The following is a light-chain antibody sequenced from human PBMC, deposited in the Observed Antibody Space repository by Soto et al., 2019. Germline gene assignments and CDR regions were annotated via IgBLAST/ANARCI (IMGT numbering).Light chain of an antibody. CDR3: QVWDSSSV. CDR2: DDS. V-gene: IGLV3-21*02. CDR1: NIGSKS. Sequence: SYELTQPPSVSVAPGQTARITCGGNNIGSKSVHWYQQKPGQAPVLVVYDDSDRPSGIPDRFSGSNSGNTATLTISRVEAGDEADYYCQVWDSSSVFGGGTKLTVL. J-gene: IGLJ3*02.